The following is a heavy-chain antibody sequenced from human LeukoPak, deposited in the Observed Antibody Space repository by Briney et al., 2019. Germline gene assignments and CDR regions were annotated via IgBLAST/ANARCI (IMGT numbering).Heavy chain of an antibody. J-gene: IGHJ5*02. CDR2: IYYSGST. CDR1: GGSISSSSYY. CDR3: ARRGDVLRYFDWLLSDHNWFDP. Sequence: SETLSLTCTVSGGSISSSSYYWGWIRQPPGKGLEWIGSIYYSGSTYYNPSLKSRVTISVDTSKNQFSLKLSSVTAADTAVYYCARRGDVLRYFDWLLSDHNWFDPWGQGTLVTVSS. V-gene: IGHV4-39*07. D-gene: IGHD3-9*01.